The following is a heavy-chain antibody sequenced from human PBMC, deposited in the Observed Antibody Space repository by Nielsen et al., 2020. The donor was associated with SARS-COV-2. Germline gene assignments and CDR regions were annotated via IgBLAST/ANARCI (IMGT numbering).Heavy chain of an antibody. J-gene: IGHJ4*02. V-gene: IGHV3-33*03. Sequence: GESLKISCEASGFTLSSHGMHWVRQPPGKGLEWVAHMWYHGGDENYADSVKGRFTISRDNAANTLSLQMRSLRAEDTAVYFCIRAGTYNYGLAYWGQGVLVKVSS. CDR2: MWYHGGDE. D-gene: IGHD5-18*01. CDR3: IRAGTYNYGLAY. CDR1: GFTLSSHG.